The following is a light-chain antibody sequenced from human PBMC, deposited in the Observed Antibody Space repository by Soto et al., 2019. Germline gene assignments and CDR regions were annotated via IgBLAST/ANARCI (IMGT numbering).Light chain of an antibody. V-gene: IGKV1-39*01. Sequence: DIQMTQSPSSLSASVGDRVTITCRASQSISNFLNWYQQTPGKAPKLLIYAVSNLESGVPSRYRGSGTGTDFTLNKSSLQREDFATYYCQQSYSTAKTFSQGTKVDIK. CDR2: AVS. CDR1: QSISNF. J-gene: IGKJ1*01. CDR3: QQSYSTAKT.